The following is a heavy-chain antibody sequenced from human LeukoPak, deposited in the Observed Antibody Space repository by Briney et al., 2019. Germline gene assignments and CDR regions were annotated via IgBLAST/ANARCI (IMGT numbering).Heavy chain of an antibody. CDR3: ARGGGKYYDILTGYNWDDAFDI. CDR2: INRSGST. CDR1: GGSFSGYY. V-gene: IGHV4-34*01. D-gene: IGHD3-9*01. J-gene: IGHJ3*02. Sequence: SETLSLTCAVYGGSFSGYYWSWIRQPPGKGLEWIGEINRSGSTNYNPSLKSRVTISVDTSKNQFSLKLSSVTAADTAVYYCARGGGKYYDILTGYNWDDAFDIWGQGTMVTVSS.